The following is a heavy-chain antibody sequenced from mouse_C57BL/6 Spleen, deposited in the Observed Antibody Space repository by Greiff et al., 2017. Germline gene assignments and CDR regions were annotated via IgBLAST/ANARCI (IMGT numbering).Heavy chain of an antibody. Sequence: QVQLQQSGAELMKPGASVKLSCKATGYTFTGYWIEWVKQRPGHGLEWIGEILPGRGSTNYNEKFKGKATFTADTSSNTAYMQLSSLTTEDSAIYYCARRGAYYSNYGAMDYWGQGTSVTVSS. CDR2: ILPGRGST. CDR3: ARRGAYYSNYGAMDY. V-gene: IGHV1-9*01. D-gene: IGHD2-5*01. CDR1: GYTFTGYW. J-gene: IGHJ4*01.